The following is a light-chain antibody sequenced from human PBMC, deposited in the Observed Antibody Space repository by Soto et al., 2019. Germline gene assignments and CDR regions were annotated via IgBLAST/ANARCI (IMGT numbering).Light chain of an antibody. V-gene: IGKV3-15*01. J-gene: IGKJ4*01. CDR2: VAS. CDR3: QQCNIWPLT. CDR1: QSIDGN. Sequence: EIVMTQSPATLSVSPGERATLSCRASQSIDGNLAGYRKNPGQAPRLLIYVASPRPTGIPARFSGSGSGTEFTLNISSLQSEDFAVFFCQQCNIWPLTFGGGTKGEIK.